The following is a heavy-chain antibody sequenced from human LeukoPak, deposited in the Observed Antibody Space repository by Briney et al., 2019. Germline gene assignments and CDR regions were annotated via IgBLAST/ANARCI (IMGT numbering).Heavy chain of an antibody. Sequence: GRSLRLSCAASGFTLSSYGMHWVRQAPGKGLEWVAVISYDGSNKYYADSVKGRFTISRDNSKNTVYLQMNSLRAEDTAVYYCAKDISGGYGDYAKTMFDYWGQGALVTVSS. V-gene: IGHV3-30*18. J-gene: IGHJ4*02. CDR2: ISYDGSNK. CDR1: GFTLSSYG. D-gene: IGHD4-17*01. CDR3: AKDISGGYGDYAKTMFDY.